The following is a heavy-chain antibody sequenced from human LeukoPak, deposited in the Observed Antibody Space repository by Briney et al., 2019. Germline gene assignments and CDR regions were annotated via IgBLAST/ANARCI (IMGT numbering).Heavy chain of an antibody. V-gene: IGHV1-2*02. Sequence: GASVKVSCKASGYTFTGYYMHWVRQAPGQGLEWMGWINPNSGGTNYAQKFQGRVTMTRDTSISTAYMELSRLRSDDTAVYYCARPLSQFDWLLHYSDYWGQGTLVTVSS. CDR1: GYTFTGYY. CDR2: INPNSGGT. J-gene: IGHJ4*02. CDR3: ARPLSQFDWLLHYSDY. D-gene: IGHD3-9*01.